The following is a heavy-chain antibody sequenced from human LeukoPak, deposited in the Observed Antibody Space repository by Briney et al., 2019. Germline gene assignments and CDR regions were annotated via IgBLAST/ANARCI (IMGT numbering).Heavy chain of an antibody. CDR3: ARDMVRGVISKEYYFDY. CDR2: IYTSGST. V-gene: IGHV4-4*07. D-gene: IGHD3-10*01. J-gene: IGHJ4*02. Sequence: SETLSLTCTVSGGSISSYYWSWIRQPAGKGLEWIGRIYTSGSTNYNPSLKSRVTMSVDTSKNQFSLKLSSVTAADTAVYYCARDMVRGVISKEYYFDYWGQGTLVTVSS. CDR1: GGSISSYY.